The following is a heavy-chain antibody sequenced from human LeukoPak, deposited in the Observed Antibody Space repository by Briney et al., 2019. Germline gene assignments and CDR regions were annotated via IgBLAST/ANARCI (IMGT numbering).Heavy chain of an antibody. J-gene: IGHJ4*02. Sequence: GGSLRLSCAASGFTFSDYYMNWVRQAPGKGLEWVSSISSSSTIYYADSVKGRFTISRDNAKNSLYLQMNSLRAEDTAVYYCARRFYGDYGFDYWGQGTLVTVSS. V-gene: IGHV3-69-1*02. CDR2: ISSSSTI. CDR1: GFTFSDYY. CDR3: ARRFYGDYGFDY. D-gene: IGHD4-17*01.